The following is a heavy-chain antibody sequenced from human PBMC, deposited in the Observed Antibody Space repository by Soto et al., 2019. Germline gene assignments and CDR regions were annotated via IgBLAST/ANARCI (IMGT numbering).Heavy chain of an antibody. Sequence: PSQTLSLTCAISGDSVSSNTAAWNWIRQSPSRGLEWLGRTYFRSKWYNDYAISVKSRITINPDTSKNQFSLPLNSVTPEDTAVYYCARVSFDHFVHWFDPWGQGTLVTSPQ. V-gene: IGHV6-1*01. J-gene: IGHJ5*02. CDR3: ARVSFDHFVHWFDP. CDR2: TYFRSKWYN. D-gene: IGHD3-9*01. CDR1: GDSVSSNTAA.